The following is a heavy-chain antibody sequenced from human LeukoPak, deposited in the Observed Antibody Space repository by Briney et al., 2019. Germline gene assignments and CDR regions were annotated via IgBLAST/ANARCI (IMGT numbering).Heavy chain of an antibody. V-gene: IGHV4-59*01. D-gene: IGHD2/OR15-2a*01. CDR1: GGSFGNYY. Sequence: SETLSLTCTVSGGSFGNYYWSWIRQPPGKGLEWIGYIYDSGTTNYNPSLKSRATISVDMSKNQFSLKLSSVTAADTAVYYCARDFSAAFDIWGQGTMVTVSS. J-gene: IGHJ3*02. CDR2: IYDSGTT. CDR3: ARDFSAAFDI.